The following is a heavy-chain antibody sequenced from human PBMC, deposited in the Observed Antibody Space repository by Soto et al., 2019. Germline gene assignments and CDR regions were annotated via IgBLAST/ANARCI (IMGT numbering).Heavy chain of an antibody. V-gene: IGHV4-31*03. CDR1: GGSISSGGYY. Sequence: ASETLSLTCTVSGGSISSGGYYWSWIRQHPGKGLEWIGHIYYSGSTYYNPSLKRRITISVDTSKNQFSLKLSSVTAADAAVYYCARVAYGGISFWYFDLWGRGTLVTVSS. D-gene: IGHD2-15*01. CDR2: IYYSGST. CDR3: ARVAYGGISFWYFDL. J-gene: IGHJ2*01.